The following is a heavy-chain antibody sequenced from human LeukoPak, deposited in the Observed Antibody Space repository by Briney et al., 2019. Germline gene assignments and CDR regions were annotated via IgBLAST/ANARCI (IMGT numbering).Heavy chain of an antibody. Sequence: GGSLRLSCAASGFTFSSYGIHWVRQAPGKGLEWLALISFDGSNKFYADSVKGRLNISRDNSKNTLYLQMNSLRAEDTAVYYCAKVPRYGSGRAYYYGMDVWGQGTTVTVSS. V-gene: IGHV3-30*18. CDR1: GFTFSSYG. CDR2: ISFDGSNK. J-gene: IGHJ6*02. CDR3: AKVPRYGSGRAYYYGMDV. D-gene: IGHD3-10*01.